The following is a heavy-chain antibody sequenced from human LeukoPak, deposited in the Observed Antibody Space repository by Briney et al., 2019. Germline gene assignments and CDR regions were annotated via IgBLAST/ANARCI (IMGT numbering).Heavy chain of an antibody. CDR1: GGTFSSYA. V-gene: IGHV1-69*05. D-gene: IGHD1-26*01. CDR2: IIPIFGTA. J-gene: IGHJ4*02. Sequence: ASVKVSCKASGGTFSSYAISWVRQAPGQGLERMGGIIPIFGTANYAQKFQGRVTITTDESTSTAYMELRSLRSDDTAVYYCARAGPIKVGATTYWGQGTLVTVSS. CDR3: ARAGPIKVGATTY.